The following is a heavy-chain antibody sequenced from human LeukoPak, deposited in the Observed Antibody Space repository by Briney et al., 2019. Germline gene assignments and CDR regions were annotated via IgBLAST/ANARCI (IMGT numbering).Heavy chain of an antibody. J-gene: IGHJ6*04. V-gene: IGHV4-34*01. CDR3: ARRPYCSGGSCSFDV. CDR2: INHSGST. Sequence: SETLSLTCAVYGGSFSGYYWSWIRQPPGKGLGWIGEINHSGSTNYNPSLKSRVTISVDTSKNQFSLKLSSVTAADTAVYYCARRPYCSGGSCSFDVWGKGTTVTVSS. D-gene: IGHD2-15*01. CDR1: GGSFSGYY.